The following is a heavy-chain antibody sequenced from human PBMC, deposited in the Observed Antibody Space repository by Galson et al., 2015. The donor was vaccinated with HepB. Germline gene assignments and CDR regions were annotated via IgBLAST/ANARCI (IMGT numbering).Heavy chain of an antibody. Sequence: SLRLSCAASGFTFSAYTMNWVRRAPGKGLESIAYISTNGATIYYADSVKGRFTVSRDNARNSLYLQMNSLRDEDTAVYYCARLPAANIYYYYYMDVWGKGATVTVSS. J-gene: IGHJ6*03. V-gene: IGHV3-48*02. D-gene: IGHD2-2*01. CDR3: ARLPAANIYYYYYMDV. CDR2: ISTNGATI. CDR1: GFTFSAYT.